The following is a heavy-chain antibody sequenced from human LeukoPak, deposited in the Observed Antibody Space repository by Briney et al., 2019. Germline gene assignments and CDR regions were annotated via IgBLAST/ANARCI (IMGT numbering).Heavy chain of an antibody. J-gene: IGHJ4*02. V-gene: IGHV1-8*03. D-gene: IGHD4-17*01. CDR2: MNPYSGDR. Sequence: ASVKVSCKTSGYTFTTYHINWVRQASGQGLEWLGWMNPYSGDRGYAQRFQGRLSITSDTSISTAYMELGSLKSDDTAVYFCARTTSLTASGYDCWGQGALVTVSS. CDR1: GYTFTTYH. CDR3: ARTTSLTASGYDC.